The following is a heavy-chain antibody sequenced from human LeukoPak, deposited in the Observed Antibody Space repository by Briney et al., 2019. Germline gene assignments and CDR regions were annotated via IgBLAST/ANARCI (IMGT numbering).Heavy chain of an antibody. CDR2: IQYDGGNK. CDR3: AKKTPGNGDRFDY. J-gene: IGHJ4*02. V-gene: IGHV3-30*02. CDR1: GFTFSSYG. Sequence: PGGCLRLSCAASGFTFSSYGMHSVRQAPGKGLEWVVYIQYDGGNKRYADSGNDRLTISTDNSKNTLFLQMNTLKAEDTAVSYCAKKTPGNGDRFDYWGQGTLLTVSS. D-gene: IGHD2-8*01.